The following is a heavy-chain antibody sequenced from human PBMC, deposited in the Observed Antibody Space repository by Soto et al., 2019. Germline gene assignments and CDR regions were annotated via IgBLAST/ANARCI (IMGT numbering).Heavy chain of an antibody. CDR3: AKTTTSTSGDSNGRGGLIDY. CDR1: GFSFSAFG. J-gene: IGHJ4*02. Sequence: QVQLVESGGGVVQPGRSLRLSCAASGFSFSAFGMHWVRQAPGKGLEWVAVISFDGSKEYYADPVKGRFTISRDNSKNTLYLQMNSLRAEDTAVYYCAKTTTSTSGDSNGRGGLIDYWGQGTLVTVSS. D-gene: IGHD1-26*01. V-gene: IGHV3-30*18. CDR2: ISFDGSKE.